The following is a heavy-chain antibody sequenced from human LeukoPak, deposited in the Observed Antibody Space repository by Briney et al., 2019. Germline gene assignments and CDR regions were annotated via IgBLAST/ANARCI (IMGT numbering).Heavy chain of an antibody. CDR1: GFTFSSYE. J-gene: IGHJ4*02. V-gene: IGHV3-48*03. Sequence: GGSLRLSCAASGFTFSSYEMNWVRQAPGKGLEWVSYISSSGSTIYYADSVKGRFTISRDNAKNSLYLQMNSLRAEDTAVYYCAKAGYSGYVPYYFDYWGQGTLVTVSS. CDR3: AKAGYSGYVPYYFDY. D-gene: IGHD5-12*01. CDR2: ISSSGSTI.